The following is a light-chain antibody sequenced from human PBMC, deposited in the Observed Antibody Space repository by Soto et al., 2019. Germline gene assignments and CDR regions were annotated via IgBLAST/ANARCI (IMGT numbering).Light chain of an antibody. CDR2: SNN. CDR1: SSNIGINT. Sequence: QSALIQPPSASGTPGQRVIISCSGSSSNIGINTVHWYQQLPGTAPKVLIYSNNQRPSGVPDRFSGSKSGTSASLAISGLQSEDEADYYCAAWDESLNGDVFGNGTKVTVL. J-gene: IGLJ1*01. V-gene: IGLV1-44*01. CDR3: AAWDESLNGDV.